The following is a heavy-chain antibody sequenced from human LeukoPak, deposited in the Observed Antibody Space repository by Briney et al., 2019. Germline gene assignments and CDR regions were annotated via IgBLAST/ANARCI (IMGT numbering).Heavy chain of an antibody. J-gene: IGHJ4*02. V-gene: IGHV3-43*01. CDR3: VRDALPHCASSSCYQFDY. CDR1: GFTFDEHT. D-gene: IGHD2-2*01. Sequence: GGSLRLSCVATGFTFDEHTIHWVRQRPGKGLEWVSLVTWEGFAFYGDSVKGRFTVSRDRKENSVFLQMNSLNPEDSAVYFCVRDALPHCASSSCYQFDYWGQGTLVTVSS. CDR2: VTWEGFA.